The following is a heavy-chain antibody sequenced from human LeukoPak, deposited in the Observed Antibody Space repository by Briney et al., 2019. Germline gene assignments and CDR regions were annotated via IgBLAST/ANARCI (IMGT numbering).Heavy chain of an antibody. Sequence: GGSLRLSCAASGFTVSSNYMSWVRQAPGKGLERGSVIYSGGSTYYADCVKGRFNISRDNSKNTLYLQMNSLRAEDTAVYYCARDSGWGAFDIWGQGTMVTVSS. CDR3: ARDSGWGAFDI. CDR1: GFTVSSNY. CDR2: IYSGGST. D-gene: IGHD6-19*01. J-gene: IGHJ3*02. V-gene: IGHV3-53*01.